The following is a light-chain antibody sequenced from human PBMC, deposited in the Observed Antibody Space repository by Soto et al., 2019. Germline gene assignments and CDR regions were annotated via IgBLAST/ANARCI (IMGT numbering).Light chain of an antibody. CDR1: QAISKN. V-gene: IGKV3-15*01. Sequence: EVLITQSPATLSVSPGERATLYCRASQAISKNLAWYQQRPGQAPRLLIYSASTRATGVPPRFSGSGSGTEFSLTISSLQSEDFAVYYCQQYNQWPPYTFGQGTKLEF. CDR2: SAS. J-gene: IGKJ2*01. CDR3: QQYNQWPPYT.